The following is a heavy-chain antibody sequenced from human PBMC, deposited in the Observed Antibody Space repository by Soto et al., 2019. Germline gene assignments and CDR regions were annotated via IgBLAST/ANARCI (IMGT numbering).Heavy chain of an antibody. CDR1: GGTFNTHA. Sequence: VASVKVSCKTSGGTFNTHAISWVRQAPGHGFEWMGGIVPIYGIPSHAQKFQGRVTITADEPTTTVYMELSSLRSDDTAVYYCARGPNWNARYYYYGMDVWGQGTTVTVS. J-gene: IGHJ6*02. CDR2: IVPIYGIP. D-gene: IGHD1-1*01. CDR3: ARGPNWNARYYYYGMDV. V-gene: IGHV1-69*13.